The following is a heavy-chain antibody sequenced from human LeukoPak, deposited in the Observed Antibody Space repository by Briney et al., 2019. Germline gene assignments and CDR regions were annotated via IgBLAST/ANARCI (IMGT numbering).Heavy chain of an antibody. V-gene: IGHV3-15*01. Sequence: PGGSLRLSCAGAGFIFTDVWMSWVRQAPGKGLEWVGRIKSKSDGGTIDYAAPVKGRITVSRDDSRKTLSLELNNLKTEDIGVYYCTTDLDYWGQGTLVTVSS. CDR2: IKSKSDGGTI. CDR1: GFIFTDVW. CDR3: TTDLDY. J-gene: IGHJ4*02.